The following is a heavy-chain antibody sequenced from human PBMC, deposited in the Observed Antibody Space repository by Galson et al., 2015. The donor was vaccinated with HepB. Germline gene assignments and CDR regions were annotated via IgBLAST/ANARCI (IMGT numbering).Heavy chain of an antibody. CDR1: GFTFTNYG. J-gene: IGHJ3*02. V-gene: IGHV3-7*02. D-gene: IGHD1-14*01. Sequence: SLRLSCAVSGFTFTNYGMSWVRQAPGKGLEWVANIKEDGSEKNYVDSVKGRFSISRDNASNSVYLQMKSLRPEDTAVCYCVNYRGAAFDNWGQGTMVTVSS. CDR2: IKEDGSEK. CDR3: VNYRGAAFDN.